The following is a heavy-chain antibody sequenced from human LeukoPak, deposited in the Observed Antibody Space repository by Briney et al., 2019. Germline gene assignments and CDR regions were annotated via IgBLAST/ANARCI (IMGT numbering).Heavy chain of an antibody. CDR2: IYYSGNT. Sequence: PSETLSLTRTVSGGSISPYYWSWIRQPPGKGLEGLGYIYYSGNTDYNPSLKSRVAISVDTSKNQFSLKLSSVTAADTAVYYCARSTGTTMFIDYWGQGTLVTVSS. CDR1: GGSISPYY. V-gene: IGHV4-59*01. J-gene: IGHJ4*02. D-gene: IGHD3-10*02. CDR3: ARSTGTTMFIDY.